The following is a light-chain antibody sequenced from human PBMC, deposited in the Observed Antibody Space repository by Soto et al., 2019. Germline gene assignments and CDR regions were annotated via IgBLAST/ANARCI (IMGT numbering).Light chain of an antibody. Sequence: DIQMTQSPSTLSASVGDRVTITCRASHSISSWLAWYQQKPGKAPKLLIYDASSLETGVPSRFSGSGSGTEFTLTISSLQPDEFATDYGQQYNSDSHTFGQGTKLEIK. V-gene: IGKV1-5*01. CDR2: DAS. J-gene: IGKJ2*01. CDR1: HSISSW. CDR3: QQYNSDSHT.